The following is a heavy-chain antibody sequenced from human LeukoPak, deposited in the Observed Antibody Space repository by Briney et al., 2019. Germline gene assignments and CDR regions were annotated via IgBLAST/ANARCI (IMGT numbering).Heavy chain of an antibody. CDR3: ARNNIGTRTYDY. V-gene: IGHV4-39*01. CDR2: IYYSGST. J-gene: IGHJ4*02. CDR1: GASIRSSDYY. Sequence: SETLSLTCVLSGASIRSSDYYWAWIRQPPGKGLDWIGNIYYSGSTYYNPSLKSRVTISVDTSNNQFSLKLTSVTAADTAVYYCARNNIGTRTYDYWGQGTLVTVSS. D-gene: IGHD1/OR15-1a*01.